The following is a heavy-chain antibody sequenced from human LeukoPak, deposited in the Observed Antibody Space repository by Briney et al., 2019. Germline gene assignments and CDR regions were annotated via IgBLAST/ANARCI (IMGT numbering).Heavy chain of an antibody. CDR1: GFTFSDYY. V-gene: IGHV3-11*01. CDR3: ARDCSGGSCYGSDY. D-gene: IGHD2-15*01. Sequence: GGSLRFSCAASGFTFSDYYMSWIRQAPGKGLEWVSYISSSGSTIYYADSVKGRFTISSDNAKNSLYLQMNSLRAEDTAVYYCARDCSGGSCYGSDYWGQGTLVTVSS. CDR2: ISSSGSTI. J-gene: IGHJ4*02.